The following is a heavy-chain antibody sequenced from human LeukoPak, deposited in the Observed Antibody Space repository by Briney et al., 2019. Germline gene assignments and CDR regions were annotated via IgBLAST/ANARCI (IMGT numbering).Heavy chain of an antibody. CDR2: INPSGGST. Sequence: ASVTVSFTASGYTFTSYYMHWVRQAPGQGHEWMGIINPSGGSTSYSQKFQGRVTTTRGTATRTVYVELRSRRAEDTAVYYCARDIGSSWHDIDYWDQGTLVTVSS. J-gene: IGHJ4*02. CDR3: ARDIGSSWHDIDY. V-gene: IGHV1-46*01. D-gene: IGHD6-13*01. CDR1: GYTFTSYY.